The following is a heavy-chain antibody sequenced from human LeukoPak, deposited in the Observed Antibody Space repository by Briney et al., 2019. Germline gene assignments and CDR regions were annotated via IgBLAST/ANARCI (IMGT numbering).Heavy chain of an antibody. CDR3: ARDLWLAVAATDY. CDR2: ISSSGSTI. J-gene: IGHJ4*02. CDR1: GFTFSSYS. V-gene: IGHV3-48*01. Sequence: TGGSLRLSCAASGFTFSSYSMNWVRQTPGKGLEWVSYISSSGSTIYYADSVKGRFTISRDNARNSLYLQMNSLRAEDTALYYCARDLWLAVAATDYWGQGTLVTVSS. D-gene: IGHD2-15*01.